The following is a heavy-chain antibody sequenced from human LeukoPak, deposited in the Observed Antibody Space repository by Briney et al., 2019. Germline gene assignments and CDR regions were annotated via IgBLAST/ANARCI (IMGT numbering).Heavy chain of an antibody. V-gene: IGHV3-20*04. CDR2: INWNGGST. J-gene: IGHJ4*02. Sequence: RAGGSLRLSCAASGFTFDDYGMSWVRQAPGKGLEWVSGINWNGGSTGYADSVKGRFTISRDNAKNSLYLQMNSLRAEDTAVYYCARARITIFGVVRHFDYWGQGTQVTVSS. CDR1: GFTFDDYG. D-gene: IGHD3-3*01. CDR3: ARARITIFGVVRHFDY.